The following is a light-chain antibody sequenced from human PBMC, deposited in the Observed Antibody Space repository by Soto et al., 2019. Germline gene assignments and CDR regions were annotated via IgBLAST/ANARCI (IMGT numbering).Light chain of an antibody. CDR1: QSVSNSY. J-gene: IGKJ5*01. CDR2: GAS. Sequence: EIVLTQSPGTRSLSPWERATLAFMASQSVSNSYLAWYQQKPGQAPRLLMYGASNRDTGIPDRFSGSGSETDFTLTISRLEPEDFAVYYCQQYGTTRITFGQGTRLEIK. V-gene: IGKV3-20*01. CDR3: QQYGTTRIT.